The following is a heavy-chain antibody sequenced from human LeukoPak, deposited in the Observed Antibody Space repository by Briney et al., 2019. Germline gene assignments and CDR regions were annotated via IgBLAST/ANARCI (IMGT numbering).Heavy chain of an antibody. Sequence: GGSLRLSCAASGFTFSSYSMNWVRQAPGKGLEWVSSISSSSSYIYYADSVKGRFTISRDNSKNTLYLQMNSLRAEDTAVYYCARDETLTIFGGYYFDYWGQGTLVTVSS. CDR1: GFTFSSYS. CDR3: ARDETLTIFGGYYFDY. J-gene: IGHJ4*02. CDR2: ISSSSSYI. V-gene: IGHV3-21*01. D-gene: IGHD3-9*01.